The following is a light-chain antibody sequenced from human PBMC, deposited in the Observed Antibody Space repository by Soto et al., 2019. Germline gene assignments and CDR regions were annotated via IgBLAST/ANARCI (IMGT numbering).Light chain of an antibody. CDR3: QQANSFPQVT. J-gene: IGKJ4*01. V-gene: IGKV1-12*01. CDR1: QDIASW. Sequence: DLQMTQSPSSVSASVGDRVTITCRASQDIASWLAWFQQKPGKAPKLLIHATSSLQSGVPSRFSGSGSGTDFTLTISSLQPEDFATYYCQQANSFPQVTFGGGTKVEIK. CDR2: ATS.